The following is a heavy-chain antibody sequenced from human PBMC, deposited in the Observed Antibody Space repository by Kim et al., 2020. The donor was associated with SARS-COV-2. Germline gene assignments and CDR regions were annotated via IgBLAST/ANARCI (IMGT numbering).Heavy chain of an antibody. Sequence: ASVKVSCKTSGYTFTTYGINWVRQAPGQGLEWMGWINAYSGDANYAQKLQGRVTMTTDTSTTTAYMALTSLRSDDTAIYYCASGSYGGYYFEYWGQGTLVTVSS. CDR3: ASGSYGGYYFEY. V-gene: IGHV1-18*04. J-gene: IGHJ4*02. CDR2: INAYSGDA. CDR1: GYTFTTYG. D-gene: IGHD3-10*01.